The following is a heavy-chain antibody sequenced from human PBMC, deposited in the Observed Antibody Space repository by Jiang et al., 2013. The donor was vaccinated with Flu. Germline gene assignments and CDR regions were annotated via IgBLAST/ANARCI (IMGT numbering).Heavy chain of an antibody. CDR1: GGIF. V-gene: IGHV1-69*06. Sequence: SGAEVKKPGSSVKVSCKASGGIFITWVRQAPGQGLEWIGGITPPIGTTNYAQKFQGRVTITADKSTSTVYMELRSLRSDDTAVYYCAGSLRRDRFDYWGQGTVVTVSS. D-gene: IGHD3-10*01. CDR2: ITPPIGTT. CDR3: AGSLRRDRFDY. J-gene: IGHJ4*02.